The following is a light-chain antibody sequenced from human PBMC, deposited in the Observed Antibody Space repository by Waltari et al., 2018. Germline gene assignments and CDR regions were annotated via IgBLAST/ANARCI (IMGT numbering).Light chain of an antibody. J-gene: IGLJ2*01. CDR1: SNVVGSYNL. CDR2: EVT. V-gene: IGLV2-23*02. Sequence: QSALTQPASGSGSPGPSHTTSCPGTSNVVGSYNLVSWYQQYPGKPPTLMIYEVTKRPAGVSSRFSGSKSCNTASLTISGLQAEDEADYYCSSYAGSTTLVIFGGGTKLTV. CDR3: SSYAGSTTLVI.